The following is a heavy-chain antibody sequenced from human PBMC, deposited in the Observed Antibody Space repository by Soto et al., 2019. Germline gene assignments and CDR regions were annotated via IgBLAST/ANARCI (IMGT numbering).Heavy chain of an antibody. J-gene: IGHJ4*02. D-gene: IGHD3-3*01. CDR2: ITSSGSTI. Sequence: GGSLRLSCAASGFTFSDYYMSWIRQAPGKGLEWVSYITSSGSTIYYADSVKGRFTISRDNAKNSLFLQMNSLRAEDTAVYYCARVSNDFWSTYYYYFDYWGQGTLVTVSS. CDR3: ARVSNDFWSTYYYYFDY. V-gene: IGHV3-11*01. CDR1: GFTFSDYY.